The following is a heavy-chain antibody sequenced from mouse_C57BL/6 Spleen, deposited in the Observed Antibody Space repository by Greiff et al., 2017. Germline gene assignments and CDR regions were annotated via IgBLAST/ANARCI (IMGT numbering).Heavy chain of an antibody. CDR1: GFTFSNYG. D-gene: IGHD1-1*01. CDR3: ARRYYGSSNYFDY. V-gene: IGHV5-17*01. J-gene: IGHJ2*01. CDR2: ISSGSSTI. Sequence: EVKLMESGGGLVKPGGSLKLSCAASGFTFSNYGMHWVRQAPEKGLEWVAYISSGSSTIYYADTVKGRFTISRDNAKNTLFLQMTSLRSEDTAMYYCARRYYGSSNYFDYWGQGTLLTVSS.